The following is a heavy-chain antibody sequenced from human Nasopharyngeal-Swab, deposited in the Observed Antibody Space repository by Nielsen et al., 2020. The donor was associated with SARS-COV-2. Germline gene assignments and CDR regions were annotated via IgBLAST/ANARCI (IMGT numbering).Heavy chain of an antibody. CDR1: GGSISSGGYY. V-gene: IGHV4-31*11. Sequence: LSVKCAGSGGSISSGGYYWSWIRQHPGKGLEWIGYIYYSGSTYYNPSLKSRVTISVDTSKNQFSLKLSSVTAADTAVYYCARDFLGRGYSYGYEDYYYYGMDVWGQGTTVTVSS. J-gene: IGHJ6*02. CDR2: IYYSGST. D-gene: IGHD5-18*01. CDR3: ARDFLGRGYSYGYEDYYYYGMDV.